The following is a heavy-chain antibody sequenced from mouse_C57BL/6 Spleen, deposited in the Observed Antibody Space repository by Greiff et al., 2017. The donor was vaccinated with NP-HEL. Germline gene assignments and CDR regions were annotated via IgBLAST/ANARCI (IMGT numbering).Heavy chain of an antibody. V-gene: IGHV1-69*01. D-gene: IGHD1-1*01. CDR3: ARSAFITTVEAMDY. CDR1: GYTFTSYW. CDR2: IDPSDSYT. J-gene: IGHJ4*01. Sequence: VKLMESGAELVMPGASVKLSCKASGYTFTSYWMHWVKQRPGQGLEWIGEIDPSDSYTNYNQKFKGKSTLTVDKSSSTAYMQLSSLTSEDSAVYYCARSAFITTVEAMDYWGQGTSVTVSS.